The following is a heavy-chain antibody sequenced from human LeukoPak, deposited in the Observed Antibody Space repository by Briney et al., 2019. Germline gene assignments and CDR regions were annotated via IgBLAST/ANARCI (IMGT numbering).Heavy chain of an antibody. CDR1: GFTFSSYD. D-gene: IGHD4/OR15-4a*01. V-gene: IGHV3-13*01. CDR2: IGTAGDT. Sequence: GGSLRLSCAASGFTFSSYDMHWVRHATGKGLEWVSAIGTAGDTYYPGSVKGRFTISRENAKNSLYLQMNSLRAGDTAVYYCARARYGGFFDYWGQGTLVTVSS. CDR3: ARARYGGFFDY. J-gene: IGHJ4*02.